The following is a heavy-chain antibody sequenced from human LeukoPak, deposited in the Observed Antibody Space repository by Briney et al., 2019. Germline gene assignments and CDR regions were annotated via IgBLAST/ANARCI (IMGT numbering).Heavy chain of an antibody. D-gene: IGHD2-2*01. CDR2: IIPILGIA. V-gene: IGHV1-69*04. CDR3: ASEPISSTSSDYFDY. Sequence: WASVKVSCKASGGTFSSYAISWVRQAPGQGLEWMGRIIPILGIANYAQKFQGRVTITADKSTSTAYMELSSLRSEDTAVYYCASEPISSTSSDYFDYWGQGTLVTVSS. CDR1: GGTFSSYA. J-gene: IGHJ4*02.